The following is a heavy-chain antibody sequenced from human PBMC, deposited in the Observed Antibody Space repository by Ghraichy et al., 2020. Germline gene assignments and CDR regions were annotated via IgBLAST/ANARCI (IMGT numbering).Heavy chain of an antibody. CDR1: GYTFTSYA. D-gene: IGHD6-13*01. J-gene: IGHJ5*02. V-gene: IGHV1-3*01. CDR2: INAGNGNT. CDR3: ARPATQYSSSWYWFDP. Sequence: ASVKVSCKASGYTFTSYAMHWVRQAPGQRLEWMGWINAGNGNTKYSQKFQGRVTITRDTSASTAYMELSSLRSEDTAVYYCARPATQYSSSWYWFDPWGQGTLVTVSS.